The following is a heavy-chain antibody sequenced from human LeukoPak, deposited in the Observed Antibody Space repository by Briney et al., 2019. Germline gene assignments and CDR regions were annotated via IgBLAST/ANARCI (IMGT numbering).Heavy chain of an antibody. D-gene: IGHD3-3*01. CDR1: DASISSSGNY. CDR2: MYYSGST. V-gene: IGHV4-31*03. CDR3: ARANRDFWSGYYNWFDP. Sequence: PSETLSLTCSVSDASISSSGNYWSWIRQHPGKGLEWIGNMYYSGSTYYNPSLKSRLTISVDTSKNQFSLKLTSVTVADTAVYYCARANRDFWSGYYNWFDPWGQGTLVTVSS. J-gene: IGHJ5*02.